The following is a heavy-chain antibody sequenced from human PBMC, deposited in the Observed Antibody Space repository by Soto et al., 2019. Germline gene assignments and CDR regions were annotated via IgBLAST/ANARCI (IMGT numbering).Heavy chain of an antibody. D-gene: IGHD6-19*01. CDR3: VKDIHEQWLVSHFEY. CDR2: ISCNSGSI. J-gene: IGHJ4*02. CDR1: GFTFESYA. Sequence: EVQLVESGGGSVQPGRSLRLSCVASGFTFESYAMHWVRQVPGKGLEWVSGISCNSGSIGYEDSVKGRFTISRDNAQKSLYLEMNSLRVEYTAFYYCVKDIHEQWLVSHFEYWGQGALVTVSS. V-gene: IGHV3-9*01.